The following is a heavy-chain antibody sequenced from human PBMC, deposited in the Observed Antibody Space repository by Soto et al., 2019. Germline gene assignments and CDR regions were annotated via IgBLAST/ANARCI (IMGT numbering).Heavy chain of an antibody. Sequence: QVQLQESAPGLVKPSETLSLTCTVSGGSVSSFFWSWTRQPPGKGLEWMGYLYYSGSTHYSPSLKSRVTISVDTSKNQFSLKLNSVTAADTAVYYCARVRHGWTFFDYWSQGTLVTVSS. V-gene: IGHV4-59*02. CDR3: ARVRHGWTFFDY. CDR2: LYYSGST. CDR1: GGSVSSFF. J-gene: IGHJ4*02. D-gene: IGHD6-19*01.